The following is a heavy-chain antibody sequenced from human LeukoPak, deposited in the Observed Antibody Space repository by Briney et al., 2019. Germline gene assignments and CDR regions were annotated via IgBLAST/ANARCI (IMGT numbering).Heavy chain of an antibody. CDR2: INHSGST. CDR1: GGSFSGYY. J-gene: IGHJ4*02. Sequence: SETLSLTCAVYGGSFSGYYCSWIRQPPGKGLEWSGEINHSGSTNYNPSLNIQVPISVDTSKTQFSLNLSSVSAADTAISVCARGRGGSIAAWGFDYWGQGTLVTVSS. D-gene: IGHD6-6*01. V-gene: IGHV4-34*01. CDR3: ARGRGGSIAAWGFDY.